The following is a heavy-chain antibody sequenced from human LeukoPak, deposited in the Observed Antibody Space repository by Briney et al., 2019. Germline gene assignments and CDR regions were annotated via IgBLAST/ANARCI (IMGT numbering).Heavy chain of an antibody. V-gene: IGHV4-59*08. Sequence: SETLSLTCTVSGGSISSYYWSWIRQPPGKGLEWIGYIYYSGSTNYNPSLKSRVTISVDTSKNQFPLKLSSVTAADTAVYYCARRGILYGMDVWGQGTTVTVSS. J-gene: IGHJ6*02. CDR1: GGSISSYY. D-gene: IGHD3-16*01. CDR3: ARRGILYGMDV. CDR2: IYYSGST.